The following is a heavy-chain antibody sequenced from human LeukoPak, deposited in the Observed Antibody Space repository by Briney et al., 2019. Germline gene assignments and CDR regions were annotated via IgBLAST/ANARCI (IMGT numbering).Heavy chain of an antibody. J-gene: IGHJ3*02. Sequence: SETLSLTCTVSGGSISSYYWSWIRQPPGKGLEWIGYIYYSGSTNYNPSLKSRVTISVDTSKNQFSLKLSSVTAADTAVYYCGRDIVVVTAEAFDIWGQGTMVTVSS. CDR3: GRDIVVVTAEAFDI. D-gene: IGHD2-21*02. V-gene: IGHV4-59*01. CDR2: IYYSGST. CDR1: GGSISSYY.